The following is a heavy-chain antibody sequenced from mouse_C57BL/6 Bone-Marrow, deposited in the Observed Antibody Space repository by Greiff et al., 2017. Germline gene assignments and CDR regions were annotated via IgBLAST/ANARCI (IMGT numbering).Heavy chain of an antibody. D-gene: IGHD2-4*01. CDR2: INPNNGGT. Sequence: EVQLQQSGPELVKPGASVKISCKASGYTFTDYYMNWVKQSHGKSLEWIGDINPNNGGTSYNQKFKGKATLTVDKSSSTAYMELRSLTSEDSAVYYCASGGYNDYDEGDYFDYWGQGTTPTVSS. V-gene: IGHV1-26*01. CDR3: ASGGYNDYDEGDYFDY. CDR1: GYTFTDYY. J-gene: IGHJ2*01.